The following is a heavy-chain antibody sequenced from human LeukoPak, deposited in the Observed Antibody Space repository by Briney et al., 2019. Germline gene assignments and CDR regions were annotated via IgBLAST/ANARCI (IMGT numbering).Heavy chain of an antibody. J-gene: IGHJ4*02. CDR1: RFIFTNYG. D-gene: IGHD2-15*01. CDR2: MNANDGLT. CDR3: ARVPGSGARLLSADY. Sequence: ASVKVSCKASRFIFTNYGFAWVRQAPGQGLEWLAGMNANDGLTRFARGLQDRVTLTTDASTTTAHMELRSLRPDDTAVYHCARVPGSGARLLSADYWRPGTLVIVSS. V-gene: IGHV1-18*01.